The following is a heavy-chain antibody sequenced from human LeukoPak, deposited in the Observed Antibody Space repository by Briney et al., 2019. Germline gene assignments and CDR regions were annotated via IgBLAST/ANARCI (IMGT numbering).Heavy chain of an antibody. J-gene: IGHJ4*02. CDR2: ISGSAHKI. CDR1: GFTFSNYA. CDR3: AGRITGYSSGYVF. Sequence: PGGSLRLSCVGSGFTFSNYAMSWVRQAPGKGLDWVSVISGSAHKIRYADSERGRFTISRDNSENTVYLQMNNLRGEDTAIYYCAGRITGYSSGYVFWGQGTLVTVSS. V-gene: IGHV3-23*01. D-gene: IGHD5-18*01.